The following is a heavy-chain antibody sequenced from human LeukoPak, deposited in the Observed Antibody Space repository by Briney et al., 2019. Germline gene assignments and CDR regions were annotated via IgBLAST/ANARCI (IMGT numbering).Heavy chain of an antibody. V-gene: IGHV3-74*01. CDR1: GFTFSSYW. D-gene: IGHD3-22*01. Sequence: GGALRLSCAASGFTFSSYWMHWVRQAPGKGLVWVSRISDGGSTTTYADSVKGRFTISRDNAKNTLYLQMNGLRAEDTAVYYCSRSAYYDGSGNYYDYWGQGTLVTVSS. J-gene: IGHJ4*02. CDR2: ISDGGSTT. CDR3: SRSAYYDGSGNYYDY.